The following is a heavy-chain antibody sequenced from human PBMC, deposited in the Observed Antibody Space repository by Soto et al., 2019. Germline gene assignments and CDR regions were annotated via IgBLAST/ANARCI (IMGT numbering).Heavy chain of an antibody. D-gene: IGHD6-13*01. V-gene: IGHV3-53*01. Sequence: EVQLVESGGGLIQPGGSLRLSCAVSGFIVSGYYMSWVRQAPGRGLEWVSLIYSGGTTYYADSVKGRFTISRDDSKNMVYLQMNSLRVEDTAVYYCARDGDSSPTDHWGQGTLVTVSS. J-gene: IGHJ4*02. CDR3: ARDGDSSPTDH. CDR2: IYSGGTT. CDR1: GFIVSGYY.